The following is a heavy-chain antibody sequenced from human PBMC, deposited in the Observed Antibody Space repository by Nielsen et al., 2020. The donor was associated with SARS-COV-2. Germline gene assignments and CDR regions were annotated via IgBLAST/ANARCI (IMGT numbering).Heavy chain of an antibody. V-gene: IGHV3-7*05. CDR1: GLIFSSSW. CDR3: ATQADGYKSPYDY. Sequence: GESLKISCAASGLIFSSSWMVWVRQAPGKGLEWVANINEDGSVVNYVDSVKGRFTISRDNSKNTLYLQINSLRADDTAVYYCATQADGYKSPYDYWGKGTLVTVSS. D-gene: IGHD3-10*01. CDR2: INEDGSVV. J-gene: IGHJ4*02.